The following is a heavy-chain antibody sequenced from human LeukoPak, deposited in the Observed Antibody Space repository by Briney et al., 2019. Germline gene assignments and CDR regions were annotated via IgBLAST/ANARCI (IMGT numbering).Heavy chain of an antibody. D-gene: IGHD3-22*01. CDR3: ARQGYYDSSGYIGY. Sequence: PSETLSLTCTVSGGSISSSSSYWGWIRQPPGKGLEWIGSIYYSGSTYYNPSLKSRVTISVDTSKNQFSLKLSSVTAADTAVYYCARQGYYDSSGYIGYWGQGTLVTVSS. J-gene: IGHJ4*02. CDR2: IYYSGST. CDR1: GGSISSSSSY. V-gene: IGHV4-39*01.